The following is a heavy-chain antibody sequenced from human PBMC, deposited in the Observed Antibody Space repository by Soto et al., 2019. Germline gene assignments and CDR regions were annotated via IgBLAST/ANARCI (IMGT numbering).Heavy chain of an antibody. Sequence: SVKVSCKASGFTFTSSAVQWVRQARGQRLEWIVWIVVGSGNTNYAQKFQQRVTITRDMSRSTAYMELSSLRSDDTAVYYCAAAYCSSPSCYMGYYYGMDVWGQGTTVTVSS. V-gene: IGHV1-58*01. CDR3: AAAYCSSPSCYMGYYYGMDV. D-gene: IGHD2-2*02. J-gene: IGHJ6*02. CDR1: GFTFTSSA. CDR2: IVVGSGNT.